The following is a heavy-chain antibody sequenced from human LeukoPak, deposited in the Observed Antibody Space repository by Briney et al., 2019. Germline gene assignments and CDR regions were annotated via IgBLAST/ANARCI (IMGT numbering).Heavy chain of an antibody. V-gene: IGHV1-18*01. D-gene: IGHD3-3*01. CDR1: GYTFTSYG. CDR3: ATDSITSWAIDY. CDR2: ISAYNGNT. Sequence: ASVKVSCKASGYTFTSYGISWVRQAPGQGLEWLGWISAYNGNTNYAQKLQGRVTMTTDTSTSTAYMELRSLRSEDTAVYYCATDSITSWAIDYWGQGTLVTVSS. J-gene: IGHJ4*02.